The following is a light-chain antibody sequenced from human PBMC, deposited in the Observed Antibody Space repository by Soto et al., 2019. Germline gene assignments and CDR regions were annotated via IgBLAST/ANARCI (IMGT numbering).Light chain of an antibody. V-gene: IGKV3-20*01. CDR1: QSISSSY. CDR2: GAS. J-gene: IGKJ1*01. Sequence: EIVLTQSPGTLSLSPGKRATLSCRASQSISSSYLAWYQQRPGQAPRLLIYGASSRATGIPDRFSGSGSGTEFTLTISRLEPEEFAVYYCQQYGSSSWTVGQGTKVDIK. CDR3: QQYGSSSWT.